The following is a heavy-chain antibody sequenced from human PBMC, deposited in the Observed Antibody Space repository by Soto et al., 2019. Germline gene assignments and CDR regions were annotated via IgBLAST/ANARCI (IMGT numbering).Heavy chain of an antibody. V-gene: IGHV1-69*13. D-gene: IGHD3-22*01. CDR1: GGTFSSYA. CDR3: ARGYDESSGYLYYFAC. CDR2: IIPIFGTA. J-gene: IGHJ4*02. Sequence: SVKVSCKASGGTFSSYAISWVRQAPGQGLEWMGGIIPIFGTANYAQKFQGRVTITADESTSTAYMELSSLRSEDTAVYYCARGYDESSGYLYYFACWERGTLIIVSS.